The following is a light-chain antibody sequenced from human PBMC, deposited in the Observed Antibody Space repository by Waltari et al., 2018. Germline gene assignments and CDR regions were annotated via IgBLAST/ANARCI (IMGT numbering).Light chain of an antibody. V-gene: IGKV1-39*01. CDR3: QQSYSTRWT. CDR2: AVT. J-gene: IGKJ1*01. Sequence: IQMTQSPSSLSASVGDRVTITCRTSQSIAIYLHRYQQEAGKAPRLLTYAVTHLQNGVPSRFSGSGSETDFTLTISSLQPEDFATYYCQQSYSTRWTFGQGTVVELK. CDR1: QSIAIY.